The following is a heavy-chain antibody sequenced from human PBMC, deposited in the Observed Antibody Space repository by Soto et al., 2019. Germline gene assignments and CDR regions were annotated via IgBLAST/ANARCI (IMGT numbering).Heavy chain of an antibody. CDR3: ARGPGYCSGGSCYYYGMDV. D-gene: IGHD2-15*01. CDR1: GGTFSSYS. J-gene: IGHJ6*02. V-gene: IGHV1-69*13. CDR2: IIPIFGTA. Sequence: EASVKVSCKASGGTFSSYSISWVRQAPGQGLEWMGGIIPIFGTANYAQKFQGRVTITADESTSTAYMELSSLRSEDTAVYYCARGPGYCSGGSCYYYGMDVWGQGTTVTVSS.